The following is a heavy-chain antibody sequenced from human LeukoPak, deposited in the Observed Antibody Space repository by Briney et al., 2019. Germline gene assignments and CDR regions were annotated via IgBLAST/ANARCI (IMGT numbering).Heavy chain of an antibody. CDR1: GFTFSSYA. CDR2: ISGSGGST. Sequence: GGSLRLSCAASGFTFSSYAMSWVRQAPGKGLEWVSAISGSGGSTYYADSVKGRFTISRDNSKNTLSLQMNSLRAEDTAIYYCARLYRYCSGGTCYTDRGYYFDYWGQGTLVTVSS. D-gene: IGHD2-15*01. CDR3: ARLYRYCSGGTCYTDRGYYFDY. J-gene: IGHJ4*02. V-gene: IGHV3-23*01.